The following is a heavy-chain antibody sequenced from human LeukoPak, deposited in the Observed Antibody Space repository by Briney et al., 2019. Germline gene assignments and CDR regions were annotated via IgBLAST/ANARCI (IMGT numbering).Heavy chain of an antibody. D-gene: IGHD2/OR15-2a*01. V-gene: IGHV4-59*08. CDR1: GGSISSYY. Sequence: SETLSLTCTVSGGSISSYYWSWIRQPPGKGLEWIGYIYYSGSTNYNPSLKSRVTISVDTSKNQFSLKLSSVTAADTAVYYCARHPFLPYSPNWFDPWGQGTLVTVSS. CDR2: IYYSGST. CDR3: ARHPFLPYSPNWFDP. J-gene: IGHJ5*02.